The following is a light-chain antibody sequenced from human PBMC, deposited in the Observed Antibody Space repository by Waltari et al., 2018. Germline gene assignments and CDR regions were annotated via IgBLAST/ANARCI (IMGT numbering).Light chain of an antibody. CDR1: QAISNN. Sequence: DIQMTQSPSSLSASVGETVTMTCRASQAISNNLAWTQQKPGKGPKSLIYGAFILQSGVPSRFSGSGSETDFTLTISRLQPEDFATYYCQQYSTYPYTFGQGTKLEIK. J-gene: IGKJ2*01. V-gene: IGKV1-16*01. CDR3: QQYSTYPYT. CDR2: GAF.